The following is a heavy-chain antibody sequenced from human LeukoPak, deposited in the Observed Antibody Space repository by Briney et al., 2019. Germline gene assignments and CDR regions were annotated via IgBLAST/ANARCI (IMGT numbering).Heavy chain of an antibody. CDR3: AREAYSSSPNYYYYYMDV. V-gene: IGHV3-11*01. CDR2: ISSSGSTI. D-gene: IGHD6-6*01. Sequence: GSLRLSCAASGFTFSDYYMSWIRQAPGKGLEWVSYISSSGSTIYYADSVKGRFTISRDNAKNSLYLQMNSLRAEDTAVYYCAREAYSSSPNYYYYYMDVWGKGTTVTVSS. J-gene: IGHJ6*03. CDR1: GFTFSDYY.